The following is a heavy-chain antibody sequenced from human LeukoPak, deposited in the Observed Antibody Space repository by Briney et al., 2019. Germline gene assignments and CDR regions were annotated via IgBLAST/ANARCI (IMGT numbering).Heavy chain of an antibody. CDR3: ARDYGSGSYGYYFDY. CDR1: GGSFSGYY. D-gene: IGHD3-10*01. CDR2: INHSGST. Sequence: PSETLSLTCAVYGGSFSGYYWSWIRQPPGKGLEWIGEINHSGSTNYNPSPKSRVTISVDTSKNQFSLKLSSVTAADTAVYYCARDYGSGSYGYYFDYWGQGTLVTVSS. J-gene: IGHJ4*02. V-gene: IGHV4-34*01.